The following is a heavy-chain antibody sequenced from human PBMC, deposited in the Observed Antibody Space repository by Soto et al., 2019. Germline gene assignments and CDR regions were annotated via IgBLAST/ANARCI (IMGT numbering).Heavy chain of an antibody. CDR3: ARAAKRYFDK. CDR1: GTTXXTFA. CDR2: IIPVLGPA. V-gene: IGHV1-69*06. Sequence: QVQLVQSGAEVKKPGSSVKVSCTASGTTXXTFAISWVRQAPGQGLEWMGGIIPVLGPAFYSQKFQGRVTITADKSTTTAYLELSSLRSEDTAVYYCARAAKRYFDKWGQGTLVTVSS. J-gene: IGHJ4*02.